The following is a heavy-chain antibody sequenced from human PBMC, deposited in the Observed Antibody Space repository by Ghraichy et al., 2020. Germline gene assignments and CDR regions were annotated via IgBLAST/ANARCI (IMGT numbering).Heavy chain of an antibody. V-gene: IGHV1-2*02. J-gene: IGHJ6*02. Sequence: ASVKVSCKASGYTFTGYYMHWVRQAPGQGLEWMGWINPNSGGTNYAQKFQGRVTMTRDTSISTAYMELSRLRSDDTAVYYCASIGYSSSWRPYYYYGMDVWGQGTTVTVSS. D-gene: IGHD6-13*01. CDR2: INPNSGGT. CDR3: ASIGYSSSWRPYYYYGMDV. CDR1: GYTFTGYY.